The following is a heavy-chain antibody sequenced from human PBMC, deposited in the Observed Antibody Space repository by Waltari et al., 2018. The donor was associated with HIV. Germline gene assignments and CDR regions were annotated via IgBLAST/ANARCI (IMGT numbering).Heavy chain of an antibody. D-gene: IGHD3-22*01. CDR1: ASSISRNYY. V-gene: IGHV4-38-2*02. Sequence: QVLLQESGPRLVKSSETLSLTCTVSASSISRNYYWGWIRQAPGKGLERIGSIYRSGTSNYNPSFKTRVTTSVNMSKNQYSLKLSSLTAADTDVYYCARDQDYYDSSGYTSYAFDSWGRGTMIIVSS. J-gene: IGHJ3*02. CDR3: ARDQDYYDSSGYTSYAFDS. CDR2: IYRSGTS.